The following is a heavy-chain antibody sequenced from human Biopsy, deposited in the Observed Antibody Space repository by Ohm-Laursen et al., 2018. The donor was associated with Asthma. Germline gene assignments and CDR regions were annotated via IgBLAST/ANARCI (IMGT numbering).Heavy chain of an antibody. D-gene: IGHD5-12*01. J-gene: IGHJ6*02. CDR3: ARGYSGTDRIVYYYSGMEV. Sequence: SSVKVSCKASGDSLGSFINYAISWVRQAPRQGLEWMGGLIPVLGTADYAPMFEGRVTIIADESTSTAYLELTSLRFEDTAVYYCARGYSGTDRIVYYYSGMEVWGQGTTVTVSS. CDR1: GDSLGSFINYA. V-gene: IGHV1-69*01. CDR2: LIPVLGTA.